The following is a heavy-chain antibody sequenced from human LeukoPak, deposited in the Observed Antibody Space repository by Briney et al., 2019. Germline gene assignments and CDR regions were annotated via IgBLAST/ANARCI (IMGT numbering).Heavy chain of an antibody. CDR1: GYTFTSYG. J-gene: IGHJ4*02. Sequence: ASVKVSCKASGYTFTSYGISWVRQAPGQGLEWMGWISACNANTNYAQKLQGRVTMTRDTSTSTAYMELRSLRSDDTAMYYCARDPTLSTNTAATSTFHLFDYWGQGTLVTVSS. D-gene: IGHD6-13*01. CDR2: ISACNANT. CDR3: ARDPTLSTNTAATSTFHLFDY. V-gene: IGHV1-18*01.